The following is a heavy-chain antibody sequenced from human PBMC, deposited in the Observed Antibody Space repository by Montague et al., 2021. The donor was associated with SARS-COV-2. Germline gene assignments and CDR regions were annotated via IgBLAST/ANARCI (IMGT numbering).Heavy chain of an antibody. J-gene: IGHJ4*02. V-gene: IGHV4-39*07. Sequence: SETLSLTCTVSGGSISSSSYYWGWIRQPPGKGLEWIGSIYYSGGTYYNPSLKSRVTISVDTSKNQFSLKLSSVTAADTAVYYCARGNTWEGYSYGFDYWGQGTLVTVSS. CDR2: IYYSGGT. D-gene: IGHD5-18*01. CDR3: ARGNTWEGYSYGFDY. CDR1: GGSISSSSYY.